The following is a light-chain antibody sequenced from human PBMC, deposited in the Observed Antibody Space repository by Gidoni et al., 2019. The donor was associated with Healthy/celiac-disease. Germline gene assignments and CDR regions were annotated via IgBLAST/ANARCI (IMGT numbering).Light chain of an antibody. CDR1: QSISSW. J-gene: IGKJ1*01. Sequence: DIQMTQSPSTLSASVGDRVTITCRASQSISSWLAWYQQKPGKDPKLLIYKASSLESGVPSRFSGSGSGTEFTLTISSLQPDDFATYYCQHPRTFGQGTKVEIK. V-gene: IGKV1-5*03. CDR3: QHPRT. CDR2: KAS.